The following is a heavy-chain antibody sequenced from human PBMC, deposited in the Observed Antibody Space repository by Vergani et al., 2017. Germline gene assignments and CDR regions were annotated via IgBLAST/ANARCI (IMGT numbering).Heavy chain of an antibody. CDR2: ISGSGGST. CDR1: GFTFNHYA. CDR3: AKDYYVWGSYRHDY. J-gene: IGHJ4*02. D-gene: IGHD3-16*02. Sequence: EVQLLESGGDLVQPGGSLRLSCAASGFTFNHYAMNWVRQAPGKGLEWVSGISGSGGSTYYAGSVKGRFTISRDNSKNTLYLQMNSLRAEDTAVYYCAKDYYVWGSYRHDYWGQGTLVTVSS. V-gene: IGHV3-23*01.